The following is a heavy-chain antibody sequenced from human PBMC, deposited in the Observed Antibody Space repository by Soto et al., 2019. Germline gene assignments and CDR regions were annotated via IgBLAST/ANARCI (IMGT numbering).Heavy chain of an antibody. J-gene: IGHJ3*02. CDR1: GGTFSSYA. V-gene: IGHV1-69*13. CDR3: ARDPTYYYDSSGPSDAFDI. Sequence: SVKVSCQASGGTFSSYAISWVRQAPGQGLEWMGGIIPIFGTANYAQKFQGRVTITADESTSTAYMELSSLRSEDTAVYYCARDPTYYYDSSGPSDAFDIWGQGTMVTVS. CDR2: IIPIFGTA. D-gene: IGHD3-22*01.